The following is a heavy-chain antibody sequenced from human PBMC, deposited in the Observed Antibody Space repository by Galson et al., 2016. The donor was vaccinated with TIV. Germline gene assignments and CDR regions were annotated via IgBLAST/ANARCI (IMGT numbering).Heavy chain of an antibody. V-gene: IGHV3-23*01. CDR2: ISGSGDST. Sequence: SLRLSCAASGFTFSSYAMTWVRQAPGKGLEWISSISGSGDSTYYADSVKGRFTISRDNSKNTLFLQMSSLRVEDTAVYFCAKVPSSGFYYYYAFDVWGQGTTVTVSS. CDR3: AKVPSSGFYYYYAFDV. D-gene: IGHD3-22*01. J-gene: IGHJ6*02. CDR1: GFTFSSYA.